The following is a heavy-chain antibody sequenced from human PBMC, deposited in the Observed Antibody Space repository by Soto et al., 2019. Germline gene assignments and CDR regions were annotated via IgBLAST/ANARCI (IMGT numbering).Heavy chain of an antibody. Sequence: ASVKVSCKASGYTFTGYYMHWVRQAPGQGLEWMGWINPNSGGTDYAQKFQGRVTMIRDTSISTAYMELSRLRSDDTAVYCCARGYSGYDYFDYWGQGSLVTVSS. CDR1: GYTFTGYY. J-gene: IGHJ4*02. V-gene: IGHV1-2*02. CDR2: INPNSGGT. CDR3: ARGYSGYDYFDY. D-gene: IGHD5-12*01.